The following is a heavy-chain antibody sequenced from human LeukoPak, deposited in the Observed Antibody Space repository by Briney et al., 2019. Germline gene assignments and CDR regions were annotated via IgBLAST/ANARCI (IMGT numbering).Heavy chain of an antibody. CDR1: GYTFTDYH. J-gene: IGHJ5*02. V-gene: IGHV1-2*02. Sequence: ASVKVSCKASGYTFTDYHMHWVRQAPGQGLEWMGWINPNSGGTDFAQRFQGRVTMTRDTSISTAYIELNRLTSDDTAVYYCARGYCSGGTCSGAWFDPWGQGTLVTVSS. D-gene: IGHD2-15*01. CDR2: INPNSGGT. CDR3: ARGYCSGGTCSGAWFDP.